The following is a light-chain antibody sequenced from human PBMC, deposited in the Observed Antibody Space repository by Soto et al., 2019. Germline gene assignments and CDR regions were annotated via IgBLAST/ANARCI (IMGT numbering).Light chain of an antibody. J-gene: IGLJ2*01. CDR3: RSYTSSSTPVV. CDR1: SSDVGGYNY. V-gene: IGLV2-14*01. Sequence: QSVLTQPASVSGSPGQSITISCTGTSSDVGGYNYVSWYQQHPGKAPKLMIYDVSNRPSGVSNRFSGSKSGNTASLTISGRQAEDEADYYCRSYTSSSTPVVFGGGTKLAVL. CDR2: DVS.